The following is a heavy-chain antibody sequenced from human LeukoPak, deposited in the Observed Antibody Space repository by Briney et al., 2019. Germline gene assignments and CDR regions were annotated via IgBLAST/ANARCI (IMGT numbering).Heavy chain of an antibody. Sequence: GASVKVSCKASGYIFTSNYIHWVRQAPGQGLEWMGMIYPRDGSTSYAQKFQGRVTVTRDTSTSTVHMELSGLRSEDTAVYYCAAQMATISLEGYGMDVWGQGTTVTVSS. D-gene: IGHD5-24*01. CDR2: IYPRDGST. CDR1: GYIFTSNY. J-gene: IGHJ6*02. CDR3: AAQMATISLEGYGMDV. V-gene: IGHV1-46*01.